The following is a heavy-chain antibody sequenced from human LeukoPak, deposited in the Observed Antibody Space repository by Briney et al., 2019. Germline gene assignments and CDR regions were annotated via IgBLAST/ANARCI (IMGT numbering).Heavy chain of an antibody. V-gene: IGHV4-39*07. CDR1: GGSISSSIYY. J-gene: IGHJ4*02. CDR3: ARGGMYYYDSSGYFDY. D-gene: IGHD3-22*01. Sequence: SETLSLTCIVSGGSISSSIYYWAWVRQPPGKGLEWIGTVFYNGATQYSPSLRSRVTISIDTSTNQFSLKLTSVTAADTAVYYCARGGMYYYDSSGYFDYWGQGTLVTVSS. CDR2: VFYNGAT.